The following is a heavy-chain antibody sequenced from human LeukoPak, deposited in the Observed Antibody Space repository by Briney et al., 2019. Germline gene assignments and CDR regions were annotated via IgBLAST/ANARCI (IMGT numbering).Heavy chain of an antibody. V-gene: IGHV4-59*01. D-gene: IGHD6-19*01. Sequence: PSETLSLTCTVSGGSISSYYWSWIRQPPGKGLEWIGYIYYSGSTNYNPSLKSRVTISVDTSKNQFPLKLSSVTAADTAVYYCARSGYSSGMARLDYWGQGTLVTVSS. J-gene: IGHJ4*02. CDR2: IYYSGST. CDR3: ARSGYSSGMARLDY. CDR1: GGSISSYY.